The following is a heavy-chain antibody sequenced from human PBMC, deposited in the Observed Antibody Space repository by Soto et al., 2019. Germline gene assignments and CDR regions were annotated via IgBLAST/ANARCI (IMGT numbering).Heavy chain of an antibody. CDR2: IYYTGST. Sequence: SETLSLTCTVSGGSMNSYYWSWIRQSPGKGLEWIGYIYYTGSTNYNPSLKSRVTVSIDTSKNQFSLILSSVTAADTAVYYCARITRSPNSGYFDYWGQGALVTVSS. D-gene: IGHD7-27*01. V-gene: IGHV4-59*01. J-gene: IGHJ4*02. CDR1: GGSMNSYY. CDR3: ARITRSPNSGYFDY.